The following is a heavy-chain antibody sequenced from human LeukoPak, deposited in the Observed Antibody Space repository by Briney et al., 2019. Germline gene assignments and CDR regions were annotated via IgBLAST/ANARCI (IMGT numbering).Heavy chain of an antibody. CDR3: AVQRPLWQQVLDH. CDR1: GFTFSSYA. Sequence: GGSLRLSCAASGFTFSSYAMSWVRQAPGEGLGCVSTISVSGDTTYYADSVKGRFTISRDNSKNTMYLQMHSLRPEDTAVYYCAVQRPLWQQVLDHWGQGVLVTVSS. D-gene: IGHD6-13*01. CDR2: ISVSGDTT. J-gene: IGHJ4*02. V-gene: IGHV3-23*01.